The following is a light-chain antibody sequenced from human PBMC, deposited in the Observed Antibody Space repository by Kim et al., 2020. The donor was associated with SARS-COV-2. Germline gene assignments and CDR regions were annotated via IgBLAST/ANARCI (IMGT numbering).Light chain of an antibody. CDR1: QGINNY. V-gene: IGKV1-16*02. CDR2: GAS. CDR3: QQYKGYPYT. J-gene: IGKJ2*01. Sequence: SASVGDRVTITCRASQGINNYLAWFQQKPRKAPKSLIYGASTLHRGVPSKFSGSGFGTDFTLTISNRQPEDFASYYCQQYKGYPYTFGQGTKLEI.